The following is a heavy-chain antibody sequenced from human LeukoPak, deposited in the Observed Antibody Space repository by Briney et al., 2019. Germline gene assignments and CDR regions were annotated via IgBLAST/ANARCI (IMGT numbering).Heavy chain of an antibody. Sequence: ASVKVSCKASGYTFTSYGISWVRQAPGQGLEWMGWINTNTGNPTYAQGFTGRFVFSLDTSVSTAYLQISSLKAEDTAVYYCARDAGSWSGYNHDAFDIWGQGTMVTVSS. J-gene: IGHJ3*02. CDR2: INTNTGNP. CDR1: GYTFTSYG. V-gene: IGHV7-4-1*02. CDR3: ARDAGSWSGYNHDAFDI. D-gene: IGHD3-3*01.